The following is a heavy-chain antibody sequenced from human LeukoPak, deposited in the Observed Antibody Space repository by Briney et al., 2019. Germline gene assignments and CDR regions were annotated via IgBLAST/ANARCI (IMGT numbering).Heavy chain of an antibody. V-gene: IGHV1-2*02. CDR3: ARRQWLVGYYFDY. CDR1: GYTFTGYY. J-gene: IGHJ4*02. D-gene: IGHD6-19*01. CDR2: INPNSGGT. Sequence: ASVKVSCKASGYTFTGYYMHWVRQAPGQGLEWMGWINPNSGGTNYAQKFQGRVTMTRDTSISTAYMELSRLRSDDTAVYYCARRQWLVGYYFDYWGRGTLVTVSS.